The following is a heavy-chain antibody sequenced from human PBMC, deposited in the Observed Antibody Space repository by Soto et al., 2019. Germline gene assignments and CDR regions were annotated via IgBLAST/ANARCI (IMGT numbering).Heavy chain of an antibody. Sequence: QVQLVQSGAEVKKPGASVKVSCKASGYTFTSYGISWVRQAPGQGLEWMGWISAYNGNTNYAQKLQGRVTMTTDTSRRTADMRLRRMRSDDTAVYYCAGGPVMRYGGVIVADYWGQGTLVTVSS. CDR2: ISAYNGNT. D-gene: IGHD3-16*02. CDR3: AGGPVMRYGGVIVADY. V-gene: IGHV1-18*01. J-gene: IGHJ4*02. CDR1: GYTFTSYG.